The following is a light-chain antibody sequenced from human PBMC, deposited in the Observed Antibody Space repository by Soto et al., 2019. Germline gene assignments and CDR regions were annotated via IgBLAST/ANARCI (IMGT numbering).Light chain of an antibody. Sequence: ESLLTQSPDRLSLSPGDRATLACMASQSISGYLAWYQQNPVQSPRLLIYDASNRATGIPATFSGSGSGPDFTLTISRLAPEDFAVYYCQQRRDWPPLTFGHGTRLEIK. V-gene: IGKV3-11*01. CDR1: QSISGY. J-gene: IGKJ5*01. CDR3: QQRRDWPPLT. CDR2: DAS.